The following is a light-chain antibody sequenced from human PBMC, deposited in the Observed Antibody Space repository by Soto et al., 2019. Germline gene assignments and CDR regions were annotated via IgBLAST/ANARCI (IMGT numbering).Light chain of an antibody. J-gene: IGKJ3*01. CDR1: QSISIH. Sequence: DIQMTQSPSSLSASVGDRVTITCRASQSISIHLNWYQHKPGKAPKLLIYAASSLESGVPSRFSADGSGTDFTLPISSLQPEDFATYYCQHSSSILPFTFGPGTRVDFK. CDR2: AAS. CDR3: QHSSSILPFT. V-gene: IGKV1-39*01.